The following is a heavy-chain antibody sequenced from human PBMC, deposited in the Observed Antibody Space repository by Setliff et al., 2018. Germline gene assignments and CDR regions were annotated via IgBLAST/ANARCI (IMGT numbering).Heavy chain of an antibody. D-gene: IGHD2-15*01. CDR1: GFTFSFYS. Sequence: GGSLRLSCAASGFTFSFYSMNWVRQAPGKGLEWISYISSGSSPIDYADSVKGRFTIFRDNAKNSLYLQMDSLRAEDTAVYYCAKDDAGYCSGGSCYAPFDYWGQGTLVTVSS. CDR3: AKDDAGYCSGGSCYAPFDY. V-gene: IGHV3-48*01. CDR2: ISSGSSPI. J-gene: IGHJ4*02.